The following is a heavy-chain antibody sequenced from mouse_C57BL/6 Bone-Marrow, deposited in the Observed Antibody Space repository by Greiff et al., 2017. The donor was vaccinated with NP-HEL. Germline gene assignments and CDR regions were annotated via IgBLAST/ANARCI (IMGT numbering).Heavy chain of an antibody. CDR1: GYTFTDYY. CDR2: INPNNGGT. CDR3: ARGGAWFAY. J-gene: IGHJ3*01. V-gene: IGHV1-26*01. Sequence: EVQLQQSGPELVKPGASVKISCKASGYTFTDYYMNWVKQSHGKSLEWIGDINPNNGGTSYNQKFKGKATLTVDKSSSTAYMELRSLPSEDSAVYYCARGGAWFAYWGQGTLVTVSA.